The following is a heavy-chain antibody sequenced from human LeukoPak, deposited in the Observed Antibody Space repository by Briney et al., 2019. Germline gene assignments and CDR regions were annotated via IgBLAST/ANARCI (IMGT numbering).Heavy chain of an antibody. CDR1: GFTFSSYW. V-gene: IGHV3-7*03. CDR2: IKQDGSEK. D-gene: IGHD1-14*01. J-gene: IGHJ3*02. CDR3: AREGSSWYESAFDI. Sequence: GGSLRLSCAASGFTFSSYWMSWVRQAPGKGLEWVAKIKQDGSEKYYVDSVKGRFTISRDNAKNSLYLQMNSLRAEDTAVYYCAREGSSWYESAFDIWGQGTMVTVSS.